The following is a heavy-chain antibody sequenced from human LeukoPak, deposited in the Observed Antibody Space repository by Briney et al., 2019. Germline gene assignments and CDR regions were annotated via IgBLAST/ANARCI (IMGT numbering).Heavy chain of an antibody. J-gene: IGHJ4*02. CDR2: ISSSVSTI. CDR3: ARDPSPVSGSYYCDY. Sequence: GGSLRLSCAASGFTVSSNYMSWVRQAPGKGLEWVSYISSSVSTIYYADSVKGRFTISRDNAKNSLYLQMNSLRAEDTAVYYCARDPSPVSGSYYCDYWGQGTLVTVSS. V-gene: IGHV3-11*04. CDR1: GFTVSSNY. D-gene: IGHD1-26*01.